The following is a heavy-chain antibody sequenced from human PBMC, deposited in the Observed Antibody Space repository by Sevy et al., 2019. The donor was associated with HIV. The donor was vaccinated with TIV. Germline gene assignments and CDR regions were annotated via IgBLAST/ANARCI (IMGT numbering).Heavy chain of an antibody. D-gene: IGHD3-10*01. V-gene: IGHV3-21*01. J-gene: IGHJ6*02. CDR2: ISSSSNYI. CDR3: ARDGARITMVQGVMAYYHGMDV. CDR1: GFTFSTHS. Sequence: GGSLRLSCAASGFTFSTHSMNWVRQAPGKGLEWVSSISSSSNYIYYADSLKGRFTISRDNAKNSLYLQMNSLRADDTAVYYCARDGARITMVQGVMAYYHGMDVWGQGTTVTVSS.